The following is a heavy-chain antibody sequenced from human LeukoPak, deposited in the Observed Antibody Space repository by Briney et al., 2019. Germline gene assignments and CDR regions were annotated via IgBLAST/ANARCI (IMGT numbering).Heavy chain of an antibody. CDR2: IYTSGST. CDR3: ARETYYYGSGSYPFDY. D-gene: IGHD3-10*01. V-gene: IGHV4-4*07. Sequence: SETLSLTCTVSGGSISSYYWSWIRQPAGKGLESIGRIYTSGSTNYNPSLKSRVTMSVDTSKNQFSLKLTSVTAADTAVYYCARETYYYGSGSYPFDYWGQGTLVTVSS. CDR1: GGSISSYY. J-gene: IGHJ4*02.